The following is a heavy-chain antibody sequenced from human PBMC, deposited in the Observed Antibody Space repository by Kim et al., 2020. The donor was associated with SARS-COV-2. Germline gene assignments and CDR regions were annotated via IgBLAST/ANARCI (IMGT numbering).Heavy chain of an antibody. CDR1: GGSISSSSYY. CDR2: IYYSGST. Sequence: SETLSLTCTVSGGSISSSSYYWGWIRQPPGKGLEWIGSIYYSGSTYYNPSLKSRVTISADTSKNQFSLKLSSVTAADTAVYYCARHHPPTKLLWFGESKFDPWGQGTLVTVSS. D-gene: IGHD3-10*01. V-gene: IGHV4-39*01. CDR3: ARHHPPTKLLWFGESKFDP. J-gene: IGHJ5*02.